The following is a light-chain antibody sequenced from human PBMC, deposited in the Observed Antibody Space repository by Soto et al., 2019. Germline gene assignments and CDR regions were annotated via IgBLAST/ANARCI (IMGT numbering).Light chain of an antibody. Sequence: DTVMTQSPDSLAVSLGERATINCRSNQNVFYSSLNKNFLAWYQQKPGQPPKLLITWASARESGVPDRFSGSGSETDFTLTISSLQAEDVAVYYCQQYLLAPFTFGPGTNVDI. CDR2: WAS. J-gene: IGKJ3*01. V-gene: IGKV4-1*01. CDR1: QNVFYSSLNKNF. CDR3: QQYLLAPFT.